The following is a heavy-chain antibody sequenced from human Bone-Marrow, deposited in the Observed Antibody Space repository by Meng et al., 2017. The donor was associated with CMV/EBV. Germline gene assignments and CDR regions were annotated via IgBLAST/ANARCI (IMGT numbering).Heavy chain of an antibody. D-gene: IGHD6-19*01. CDR1: GGSISSGGYY. V-gene: IGHV4-31*03. J-gene: IGHJ5*02. CDR2: IYYSGST. Sequence: LRLSCTVSGGSISSGGYYWSWIRQHPGKGLEWIGYIYYSGSTYYNPSLKSRVTISVDTSKNQFSLKLSSVTAADTAVYYCARETAVAVADPWGQGTLVTVSS. CDR3: ARETAVAVADP.